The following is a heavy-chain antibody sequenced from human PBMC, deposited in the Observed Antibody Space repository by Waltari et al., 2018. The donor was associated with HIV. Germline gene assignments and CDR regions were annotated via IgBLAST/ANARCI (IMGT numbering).Heavy chain of an antibody. D-gene: IGHD6-19*01. CDR1: GFILSRSG. CDR3: VKDLSGGWSLDY. V-gene: IGHV3-30*02. Sequence: QVQLVESGGGVVQPGGSLRLSCAASGFILSRSGMHWVRQVPGKGLEWVELIQNDERNKYYADSVKGRFTISRDSSTNVLFLQMNSLRVEDTALYYCVKDLSGGWSLDYWGQGTLVTVS. CDR2: IQNDERNK. J-gene: IGHJ4*02.